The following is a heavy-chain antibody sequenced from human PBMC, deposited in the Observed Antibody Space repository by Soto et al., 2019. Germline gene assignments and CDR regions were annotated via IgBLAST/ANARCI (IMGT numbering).Heavy chain of an antibody. CDR2: ISGSGRNT. CDR1: GVTVNSNF. J-gene: IGHJ4*02. V-gene: IGHV3-23*01. CDR3: ATSQDRYDSTGYYF. D-gene: IGHD3-22*01. Sequence: GGSLRLSCAVSGVTVNSNFMSWVRQAPGKGLEWVSVISGSGRNTYYADSVKGRFTISRDKSKDAMFLQMNSLRVEDTAIYYCATSQDRYDSTGYYFWGQGTLVTVSS.